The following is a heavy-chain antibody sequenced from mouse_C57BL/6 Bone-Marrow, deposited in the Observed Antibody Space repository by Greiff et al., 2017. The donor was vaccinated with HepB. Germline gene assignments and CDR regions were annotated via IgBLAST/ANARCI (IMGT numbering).Heavy chain of an antibody. CDR2: IDPSDSET. Sequence: QVQLQQSGAELVRPGSSVKLSCKASGYTFTSYWMHWVKQRPIQGLEWIGNIDPSDSETHYNQKFKDKATLTVDKSSSTAYMQLSSLTSEDSAVYYCARSEIYYDYEGAMDYWGQGTSVTVSS. D-gene: IGHD2-4*01. J-gene: IGHJ4*01. CDR1: GYTFTSYW. CDR3: ARSEIYYDYEGAMDY. V-gene: IGHV1-52*01.